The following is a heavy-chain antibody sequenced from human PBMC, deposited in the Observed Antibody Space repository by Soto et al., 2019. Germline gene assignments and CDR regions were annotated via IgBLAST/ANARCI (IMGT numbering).Heavy chain of an antibody. CDR1: GGSISSSSYY. V-gene: IGHV4-39*01. J-gene: IGHJ4*02. CDR2: IYYSGST. D-gene: IGHD3-22*01. Sequence: LETLSLTCTVSGGSISSSSYYWGWIRQPPGKGLEWIGSIYYSGSTYYNPSLKSRVTISVDTSKNQFSLKLSSVTAADTAVYYCASQTYYYDSSGYEVLDYWGQGTLVTVSS. CDR3: ASQTYYYDSSGYEVLDY.